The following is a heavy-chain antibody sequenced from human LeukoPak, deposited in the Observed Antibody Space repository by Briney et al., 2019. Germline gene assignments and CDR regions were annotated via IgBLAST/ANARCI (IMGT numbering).Heavy chain of an antibody. Sequence: SETLSLTCTVSGGSISSSSYYWGWIRQPPGKGLEWIGSIYYSGSTYYNPSLKSRVTISVDTSKNQFSLKLSSVTAADTAVYYCARSPLLRWSQAFDYWGQRTLVTVSS. V-gene: IGHV4-39*07. CDR1: GGSISSSSYY. CDR2: IYYSGST. D-gene: IGHD4-23*01. CDR3: ARSPLLRWSQAFDY. J-gene: IGHJ4*02.